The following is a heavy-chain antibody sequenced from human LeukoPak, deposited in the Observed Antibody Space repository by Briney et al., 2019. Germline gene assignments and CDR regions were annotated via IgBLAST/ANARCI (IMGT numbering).Heavy chain of an antibody. V-gene: IGHV4-34*01. CDR3: ARYSSGWYRPFDY. CDR1: GGSFSGYY. CDR2: INHSGST. D-gene: IGHD6-19*01. Sequence: SETLSLTCAVYGGSFSGYYWSWIRQPPGKGLEWIGEINHSGSTNYNPSLKSRVTISVGTSKNQFSLKLSSVTAADTAVYYCARYSSGWYRPFDYWGQGTLVTVSS. J-gene: IGHJ4*02.